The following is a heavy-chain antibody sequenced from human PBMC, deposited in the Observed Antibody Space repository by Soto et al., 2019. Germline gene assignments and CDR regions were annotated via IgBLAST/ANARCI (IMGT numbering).Heavy chain of an antibody. CDR3: ALTRRSSLLEVAGPGFEY. CDR1: GFNFGVFG. V-gene: IGHV3-30*03. CDR2: LSYEGSEE. J-gene: IGHJ4*02. D-gene: IGHD6-19*01. Sequence: PGGSLRLSCATSGFNFGVFGMHWVRQAPGKGLGWLSVLSYEGSEEYYADSVRGRFTISRDNSKSTLFLQMDSLRVEDTGVYYCALTRRSSLLEVAGPGFEYWGQGTLVTVSS.